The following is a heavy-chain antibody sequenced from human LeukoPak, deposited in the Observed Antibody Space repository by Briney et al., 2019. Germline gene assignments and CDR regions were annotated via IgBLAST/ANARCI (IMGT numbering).Heavy chain of an antibody. Sequence: GGSLRLSCAASGFTFRTSAMSWVRQAPGKGLEWVSSISGSAHSTFYADSVKGRFTISRDNLKNTLYLHMASLRPDDTALYYCAEDLRTPSAWGQGTLVTVSS. J-gene: IGHJ5*02. CDR3: AEDLRTPSA. V-gene: IGHV3-23*01. D-gene: IGHD1-14*01. CDR1: GFTFRTSA. CDR2: ISGSAHST.